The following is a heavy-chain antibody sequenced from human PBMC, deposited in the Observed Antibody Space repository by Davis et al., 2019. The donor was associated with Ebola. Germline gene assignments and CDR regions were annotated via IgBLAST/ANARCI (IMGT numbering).Heavy chain of an antibody. CDR1: GYTFNSHG. J-gene: IGHJ4*02. CDR3: ARRYCTNGVCPDY. Sequence: AASVKVSCKASGYTFNSHGISWVRQAPGQGLEWMAWISAYNGHTNYAQKLQGRVTMTTDTSTSTAYMELRSLRSDDTAVYYCARRYCTNGVCPDYWGQGTLVTVSS. V-gene: IGHV1-18*01. D-gene: IGHD2-8*01. CDR2: ISAYNGHT.